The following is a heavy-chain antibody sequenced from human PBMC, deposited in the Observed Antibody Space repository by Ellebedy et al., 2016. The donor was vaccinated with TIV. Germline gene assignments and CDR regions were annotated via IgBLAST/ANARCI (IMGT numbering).Heavy chain of an antibody. CDR1: GLTFSDAW. CDR3: AWGGHLITDYYFAS. Sequence: GESLKISCEVSGLTFSDAWLHWVRQAPDRGLEWVGRIKSKGSGETIDYAAPVKGRFTISRDDSENTLYLQMSSLKTEDTAVYYCAWGGHLITDYYFASWGQGTRVTVSS. CDR2: IKSKGSGETI. D-gene: IGHD3-16*01. J-gene: IGHJ4*02. V-gene: IGHV3-15*01.